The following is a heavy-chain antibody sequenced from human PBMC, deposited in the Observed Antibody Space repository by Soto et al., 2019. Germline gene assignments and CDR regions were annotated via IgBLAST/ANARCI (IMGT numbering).Heavy chain of an antibody. J-gene: IGHJ5*02. CDR1: GFTFSSYG. V-gene: IGHV3-33*01. CDR2: IWYDGSNK. CDR3: ARDNPMVRGVIGSVNWFDP. Sequence: QVQLVESGGGVVQPERSLRLSCAASGFTFSSYGMHWVRQAPGKGLEWVAVIWYDGSNKYYADSVKGRFTISRDNSKNTLYLQMNSLRAEDTAVYYCARDNPMVRGVIGSVNWFDPWGQGTLVTVSS. D-gene: IGHD3-10*01.